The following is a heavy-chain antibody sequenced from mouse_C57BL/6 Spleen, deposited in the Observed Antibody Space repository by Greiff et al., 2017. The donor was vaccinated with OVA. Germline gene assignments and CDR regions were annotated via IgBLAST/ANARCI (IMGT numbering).Heavy chain of an antibody. D-gene: IGHD1-1*01. V-gene: IGHV5-9-1*02. CDR1: GFTFSSYA. CDR3: TRDLDTTVVATDAMDY. Sequence: EVMLVESGEGLVKPGGSLKLSCAASGFTFSSYAMSWVRQTPEKRLEWVAYISSGGDYIYYADTVKGRFTISRDNARNTLYLQMSSLKSEDTAMYYCTRDLDTTVVATDAMDYWGQGTSVTVSS. CDR2: ISSGGDYI. J-gene: IGHJ4*01.